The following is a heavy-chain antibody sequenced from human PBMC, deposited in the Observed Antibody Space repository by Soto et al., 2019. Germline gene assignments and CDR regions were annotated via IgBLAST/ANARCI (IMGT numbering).Heavy chain of an antibody. CDR3: ARALVVPAANTDY. CDR1: GFTFSSYS. J-gene: IGHJ4*02. V-gene: IGHV3-48*01. CDR2: ISSSGSTI. D-gene: IGHD2-2*01. Sequence: GGSLRLSCAASGFTFSSYSMNWVRQAPGKGLEWVSYISSSGSTIYYADSVKGRFTISRDNAKNSLYLQMNSLRAEDTAVYYCARALVVPAANTDYWGQGTLVTVSS.